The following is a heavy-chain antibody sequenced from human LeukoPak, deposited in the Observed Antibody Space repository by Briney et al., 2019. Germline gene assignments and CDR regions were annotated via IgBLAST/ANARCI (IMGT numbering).Heavy chain of an antibody. J-gene: IGHJ4*02. Sequence: GGSRRLSCAASGFTFSSYSMQWVRQTPGKGLEWVGIMSNSGENTFYGEAVKGRFTISRDNSQNTLYLQMNSLRPEDTAVYYCAKGGASVTRYVDYWGRGTLVTVSS. CDR2: MSNSGENT. V-gene: IGHV3-30*18. CDR3: AKGGASVTRYVDY. D-gene: IGHD4-17*01. CDR1: GFTFSSYS.